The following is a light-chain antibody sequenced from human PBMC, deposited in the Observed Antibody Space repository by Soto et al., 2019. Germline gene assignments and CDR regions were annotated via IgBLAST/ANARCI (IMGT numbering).Light chain of an antibody. CDR3: QQYNGYSG. V-gene: IGKV3-15*01. CDR1: ESISNN. J-gene: IGKJ5*01. Sequence: EIVMTQSPATLSVSPGARASLSCRASESISNNLAWYQQKPGQAPRLLMFGASTRATGIPARFSGSGSGTEFTLTISSLQSEDFATYYCQQYNGYSGFGQGTRLEIK. CDR2: GAS.